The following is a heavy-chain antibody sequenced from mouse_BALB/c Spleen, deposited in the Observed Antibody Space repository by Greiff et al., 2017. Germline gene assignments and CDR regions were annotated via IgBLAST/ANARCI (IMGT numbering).Heavy chain of an antibody. CDR3: AREGTTVVAPYYYAMDY. J-gene: IGHJ4*01. CDR2: ISSGSSTI. V-gene: IGHV5-17*02. Sequence: DVMLVESGGGLVQPGGSRKLSCAASGFTFSSFGMHWVRQAPEKGLEWVAYISSGSSTIYYADTVKGRFTISRDNPKNTLFLQMTSLRSEDTAMYYCAREGTTVVAPYYYAMDYWGQGTSVTVSS. D-gene: IGHD1-1*01. CDR1: GFTFSSFG.